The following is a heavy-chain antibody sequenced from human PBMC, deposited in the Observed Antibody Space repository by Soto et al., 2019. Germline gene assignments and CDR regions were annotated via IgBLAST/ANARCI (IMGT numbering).Heavy chain of an antibody. Sequence: QVHLVESGGGVVQPGGSLRLSCAGSGFNFNNYGMYWVRQAPGKGLEWVAFISFQGTNDYYAEAVKGRFTISKDYSKKTLFLQMNSLRADDTAMYYCVRSVVAVIAFGYQYYGMDAWGQGTTVTVS. J-gene: IGHJ6*02. V-gene: IGHV3-30*03. CDR1: GFNFNNYG. D-gene: IGHD2-21*01. CDR2: ISFQGTND. CDR3: VRSVVAVIAFGYQYYGMDA.